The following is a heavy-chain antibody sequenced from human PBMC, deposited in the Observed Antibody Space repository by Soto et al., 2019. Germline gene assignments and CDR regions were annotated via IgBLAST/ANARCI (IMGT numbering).Heavy chain of an antibody. D-gene: IGHD2-15*01. Sequence: QVQLVQSGAEVKRPGASVKLSCKASGYTFTSYYLHWVRQAPGQGLEWLGIINPIAGSTSYAQKFRGRVSMTRDTSTSTVYMDLSSLRAEDTAIYDCARASDTGPRYCSAGSCYSLEYWGQGTLVTVSS. CDR1: GYTFTSYY. V-gene: IGHV1-46*01. CDR3: ARASDTGPRYCSAGSCYSLEY. J-gene: IGHJ4*02. CDR2: INPIAGST.